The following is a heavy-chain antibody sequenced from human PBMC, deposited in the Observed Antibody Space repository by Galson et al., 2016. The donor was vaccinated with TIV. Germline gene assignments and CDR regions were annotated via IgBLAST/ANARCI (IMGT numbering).Heavy chain of an antibody. CDR2: ISGYNGNK. Sequence: SVKVSCKASGYTLSSYSISWVRQAPGQGLEWLGWISGYNGNKNYAQKFRGRVTMTTDTSTSTAYVELRSLRSDDTAVYYCARVPTKTFDFWSGYDNSFCMDVWGKGTTAIVSS. CDR3: ARVPTKTFDFWSGYDNSFCMDV. CDR1: GYTLSSYS. D-gene: IGHD3-3*01. J-gene: IGHJ6*03. V-gene: IGHV1-18*01.